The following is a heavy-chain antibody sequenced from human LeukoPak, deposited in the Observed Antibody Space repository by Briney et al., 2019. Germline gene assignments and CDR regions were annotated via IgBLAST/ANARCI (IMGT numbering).Heavy chain of an antibody. D-gene: IGHD3-22*01. J-gene: IGHJ4*02. CDR1: GGSISSDSYY. CDR2: IYAPENT. V-gene: IGHV4-61*02. CDR3: AATYYYDSSGYY. Sequence: SETLSLTCTVSGGSISSDSYYWNWIRQPAGRGPEWIGRIYAPENTNYNPSLKSRVTISVDTSKNQFSLKLSSVTAADTAVYYCAATYYYDSSGYYWGQGTLVTVPS.